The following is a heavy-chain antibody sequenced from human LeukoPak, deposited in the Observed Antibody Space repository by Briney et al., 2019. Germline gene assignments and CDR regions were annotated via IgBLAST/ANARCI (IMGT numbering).Heavy chain of an antibody. CDR1: GYTFTSYG. J-gene: IGHJ4*02. Sequence: ASVEVSCKASGYTFTSYGISWVRQAPGQGLEWMGWISAYNGNTNYAQKLQGRVTMTTDTSTSTAYMELRSLRSDDAAVYYCARHYDSSGYFEPDYWGQGTLVTVSS. CDR3: ARHYDSSGYFEPDY. V-gene: IGHV1-18*01. CDR2: ISAYNGNT. D-gene: IGHD3-22*01.